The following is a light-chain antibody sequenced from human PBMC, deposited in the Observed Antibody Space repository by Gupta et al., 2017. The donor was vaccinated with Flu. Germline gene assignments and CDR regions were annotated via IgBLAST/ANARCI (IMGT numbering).Light chain of an antibody. V-gene: IGKV2-28*01. CDR2: PGS. Sequence: DIVMTQSPVSLPVTPGESASISCRSSHSLLQSAGRDYLAWFFQKPGQSPRLLIHPGSRRASGVPDRFSGRGSATDFSLRVSRGEAEDVGVYYCKQFLQTPYTFGPGTKLDIK. CDR1: HSLLQSAGRDY. CDR3: KQFLQTPYT. J-gene: IGKJ2*01.